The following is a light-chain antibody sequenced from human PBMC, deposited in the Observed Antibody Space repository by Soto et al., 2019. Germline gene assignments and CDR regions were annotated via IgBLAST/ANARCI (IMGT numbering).Light chain of an antibody. CDR3: QQYGSSPWA. Sequence: TQSPSSLSASVVDRFTITCQATQDIRKYLNWYQQKPGQAPRLLIYGASSRATGIPDRFSGSGSGTDFTLTISRLEPEDFAVYYCQQYGSSPWAFGQGTKVDI. CDR2: GAS. V-gene: IGKV3-20*01. J-gene: IGKJ1*01. CDR1: QDIRKY.